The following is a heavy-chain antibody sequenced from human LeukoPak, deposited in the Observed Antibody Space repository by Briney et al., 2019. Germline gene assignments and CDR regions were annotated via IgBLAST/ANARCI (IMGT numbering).Heavy chain of an antibody. CDR1: GGPLSSGGYY. D-gene: IGHD5-18*01. V-gene: IGHV4-31*03. CDR3: ARVRGYSYGELDY. J-gene: IGHJ4*02. Sequence: SETLSLTCTVSGGPLSSGGYYWTWIRQHPGKGLEWIGHISYSGSTYYNPSLNSRVTISGGTSKSQFPLKLSSVTAADTAVYYCARVRGYSYGELDYWGQGTLVTVSS. CDR2: ISYSGST.